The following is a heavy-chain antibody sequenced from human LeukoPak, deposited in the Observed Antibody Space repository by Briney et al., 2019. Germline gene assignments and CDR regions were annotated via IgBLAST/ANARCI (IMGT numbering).Heavy chain of an antibody. D-gene: IGHD6-19*01. CDR2: INHSGST. CDR1: GFTVSSSY. V-gene: IGHV4-34*01. CDR3: AREAGEPPNWFDP. Sequence: GSLRLSCAASGFTVSSSYMSWIRQPPGKGLEWIGEINHSGSTNYNPSLKSRVTISVDTSKNQFSLKLSSVTAADTAVYYCAREAGEPPNWFDPWGQGTLVTVSS. J-gene: IGHJ5*02.